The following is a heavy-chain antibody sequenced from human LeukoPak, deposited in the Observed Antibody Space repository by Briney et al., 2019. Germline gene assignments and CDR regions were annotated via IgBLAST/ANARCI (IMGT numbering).Heavy chain of an antibody. CDR2: ISPSSSYI. CDR1: GFTFSSYE. J-gene: IGHJ4*02. Sequence: PGGSLRLSCAASGFTFSSYEMNWVRQAPGKGLEWVSSISPSSSYIYYTDSVKGRFTISRDNAENSLYLQMSGLRAEDTAVYYCARAPPKRGTPVYYFDYWGQGTLVTVSS. D-gene: IGHD1-26*01. CDR3: ARAPPKRGTPVYYFDY. V-gene: IGHV3-21*01.